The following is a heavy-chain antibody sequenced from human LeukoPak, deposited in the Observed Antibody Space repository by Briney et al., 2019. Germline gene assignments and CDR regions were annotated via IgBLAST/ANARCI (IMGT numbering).Heavy chain of an antibody. CDR1: GYTFTSYD. Sequence: GASVKVSCTASGYTFTSYDINWVRQATGQGLEWMGWMNPNSGNTGYAQKFQGRVTMTRNTSISTAYMELSSLRSEDTAVYYCARGTDMYQLLYLWGAFDIWGQGTMVTVSS. V-gene: IGHV1-8*01. CDR2: MNPNSGNT. D-gene: IGHD2-2*02. CDR3: ARGTDMYQLLYLWGAFDI. J-gene: IGHJ3*02.